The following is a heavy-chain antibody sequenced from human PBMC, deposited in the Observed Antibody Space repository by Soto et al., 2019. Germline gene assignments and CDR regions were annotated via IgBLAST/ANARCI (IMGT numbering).Heavy chain of an antibody. V-gene: IGHV4-39*01. CDR3: STYSYYYHNSGYHDS. D-gene: IGHD3-22*01. CDR1: GGSITRRNHY. CDR2: IHHTGAT. J-gene: IGHJ4*02. Sequence: SETLSLTCTVAGGSITRRNHYWGWVRQPPGKGLERVASIHHTGATYYNPSLRSRIKMSIDTSKNRFSLSLTSVTAADTATYFRSTYSYYYHNSGYHDSWGQGTLVTVSS.